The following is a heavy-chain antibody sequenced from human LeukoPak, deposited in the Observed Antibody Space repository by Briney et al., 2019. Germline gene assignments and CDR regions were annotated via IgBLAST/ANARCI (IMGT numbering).Heavy chain of an antibody. J-gene: IGHJ5*02. D-gene: IGHD5-18*01. V-gene: IGHV4-34*01. CDR3: AWGRGSYGFYVWFDP. CDR2: INHSGST. CDR1: GGSFSGYY. Sequence: SSETLSLTCAVYGGSFSGYYWSWIRQPPGKGLEWIGEINHSGSTNYNPSLKSRVTISVDTSKNQFSLKLSSVTAADTAVYYCAWGRGSYGFYVWFDPWGQGTLVTVSS.